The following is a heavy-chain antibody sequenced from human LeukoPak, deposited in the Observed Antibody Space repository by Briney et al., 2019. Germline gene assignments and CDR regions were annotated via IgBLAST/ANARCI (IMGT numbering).Heavy chain of an antibody. CDR2: ISAYNGNT. Sequence: ASVKVSCKASGYTFTSYGISWVRQPPGQGLEWMGWISAYNGNTNYAQKLQGRVTMTTDTSTSTAYMELRSLRSDDTAVYYCARVRAILTVYWYFDLWGRGTLVTVSS. J-gene: IGHJ2*01. CDR1: GYTFTSYG. CDR3: ARVRAILTVYWYFDL. D-gene: IGHD3-9*01. V-gene: IGHV1-18*01.